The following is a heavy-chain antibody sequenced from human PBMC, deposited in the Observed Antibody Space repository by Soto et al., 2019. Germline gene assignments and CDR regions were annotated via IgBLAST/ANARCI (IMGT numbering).Heavy chain of an antibody. V-gene: IGHV1-46*01. CDR2: INPSGGST. Sequence: GASVKVSCKASGYTFTSYYMHWVRQAPGQGLEWMGIINPSGGSTSYAQKFQGRVTMTRDTSTSTVYMELSSLRSEDTAVYYCARDQVRRSSGYYGPPDYWGQGTLVTVSS. CDR1: GYTFTSYY. CDR3: ARDQVRRSSGYYGPPDY. D-gene: IGHD3-22*01. J-gene: IGHJ4*02.